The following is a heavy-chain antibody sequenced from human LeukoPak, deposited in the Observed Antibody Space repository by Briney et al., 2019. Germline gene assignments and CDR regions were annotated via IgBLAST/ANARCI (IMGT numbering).Heavy chain of an antibody. CDR3: ARDVGDEKSGSYGDY. J-gene: IGHJ4*02. V-gene: IGHV1-69*04. D-gene: IGHD1-26*01. Sequence: SVKVSCKASGGTFSSYAISWVRQAPGQGLEWMGRIIPILGIANYAQKFQGRVMITADKSTSTAYMELSSLRSEDTAVYYCARDVGDEKSGSYGDYWGQGTLVTVSS. CDR1: GGTFSSYA. CDR2: IIPILGIA.